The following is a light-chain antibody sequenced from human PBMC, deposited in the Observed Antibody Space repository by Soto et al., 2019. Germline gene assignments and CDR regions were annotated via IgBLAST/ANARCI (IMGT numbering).Light chain of an antibody. CDR2: GAS. CDR3: QPYGSSPRT. CDR1: QSVSSDY. Sequence: EIVLTQSPGTLSLSPGQRATLSCRASQSVSSDYLAWFQQKPGQAPRLLIYGASSRATGIPDRFSGGGSGTDFTLTISRLEPEDFAVYYGQPYGSSPRTVGQGTKVEIK. V-gene: IGKV3-20*01. J-gene: IGKJ1*01.